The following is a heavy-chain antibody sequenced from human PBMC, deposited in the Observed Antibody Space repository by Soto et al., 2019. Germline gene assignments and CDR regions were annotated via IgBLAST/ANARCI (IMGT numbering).Heavy chain of an antibody. CDR1: GFTFSSYA. D-gene: IGHD2-2*02. J-gene: IGHJ4*02. V-gene: IGHV3-23*04. CDR2: ISGSGGST. CDR3: AKVRCSSTSCYTGRSKTFDY. Sequence: EVQLVESGGGLVQPGGSLRLSCAASGFTFSSYAMSWVRQAPGKGLEWVSAISGSGGSTYYADSVKGRFTISRDNSKNTLYLQMNSLRAEDTAVYYCAKVRCSSTSCYTGRSKTFDYWGQGTLVTVSS.